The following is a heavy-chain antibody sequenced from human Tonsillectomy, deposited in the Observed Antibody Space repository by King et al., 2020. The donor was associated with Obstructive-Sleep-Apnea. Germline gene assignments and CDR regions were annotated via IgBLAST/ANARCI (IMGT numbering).Heavy chain of an antibody. CDR2: IYYSGST. J-gene: IGHJ4*02. Sequence: VQLQESGPGLVKPSQTLSLTCTVSGGPISSGGYYWSWIRQHPGKGLEWMGYIYYSGSTYYNPSPKSRVTISVDTSKNQFSLKLSSGTAADTAGYYCARGNVDTAMVDYWGQGTLVTVSS. CDR1: GGPISSGGYY. CDR3: ARGNVDTAMVDY. D-gene: IGHD5-18*01. V-gene: IGHV4-31*03.